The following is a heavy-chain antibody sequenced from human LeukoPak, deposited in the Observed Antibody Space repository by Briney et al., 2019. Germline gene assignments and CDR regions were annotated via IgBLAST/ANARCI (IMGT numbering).Heavy chain of an antibody. Sequence: GGSLRLSCAASGFTFSRYAMSWVRQAPGKGLEWVSAISVDGSNTYYADSVKGQFTISRDNSKNTLYLQMNSLSAEDTAVYYCAKSYDTSGRRAFDIWAKGQWSPSLQ. D-gene: IGHD3-22*01. CDR2: ISVDGSNT. V-gene: IGHV3-23*01. CDR3: AKSYDTSGRRAFDI. J-gene: IGHJ3*02. CDR1: GFTFSRYA.